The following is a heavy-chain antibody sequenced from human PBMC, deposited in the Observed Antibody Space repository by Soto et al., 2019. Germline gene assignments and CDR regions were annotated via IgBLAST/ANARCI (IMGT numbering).Heavy chain of an antibody. Sequence: QVQLQQWGAGLLKPSETLSLTCAVYGGSFSGYYWTWIRQPPGTGLEWIGEINHSGSTNYNPSLKSRVTISVDTSKNQFSLKLTYVTAADTAVYYCARDKITGPFDYWGQGTLVTVSS. CDR1: GGSFSGYY. V-gene: IGHV4-34*01. J-gene: IGHJ4*02. D-gene: IGHD2-8*02. CDR2: INHSGST. CDR3: ARDKITGPFDY.